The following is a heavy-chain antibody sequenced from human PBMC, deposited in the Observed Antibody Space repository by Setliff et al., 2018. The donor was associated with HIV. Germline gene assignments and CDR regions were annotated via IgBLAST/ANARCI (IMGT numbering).Heavy chain of an antibody. CDR2: INPNSGGT. Sequence: ASVKVSCKASGYTFIGDYMHWVRQAPGQGLEWMGWINPNSGGTNFAQKFQGRVTMTRDTSISTAYMELSRLRSDDTAVYYCARGGLATGAFDVWGQGTMVTVSS. CDR1: GYTFIGDY. V-gene: IGHV1-2*02. CDR3: ARGGLATGAFDV. J-gene: IGHJ3*01. D-gene: IGHD5-12*01.